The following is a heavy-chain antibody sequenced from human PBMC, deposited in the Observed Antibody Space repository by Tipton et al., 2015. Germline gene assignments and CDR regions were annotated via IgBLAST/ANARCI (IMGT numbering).Heavy chain of an antibody. CDR2: INHSGST. CDR1: GGSFSGYY. V-gene: IGHV4-34*01. D-gene: IGHD4-23*01. Sequence: TLSLTCAVYGGSFSGYYWSWIRQPPGKGLEWIGEINHSGSTNYNPSLKSRVTISVDTSKNQFPLKMSSVTASDTAVYYCARARGRHGGLFDSWGQGILVTVSS. CDR3: ARARGRHGGLFDS. J-gene: IGHJ4*02.